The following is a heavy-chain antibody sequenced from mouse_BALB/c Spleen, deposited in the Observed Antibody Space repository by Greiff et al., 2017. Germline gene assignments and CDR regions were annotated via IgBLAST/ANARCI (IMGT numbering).Heavy chain of an antibody. CDR1: GYTFTSYW. CDR2: IYPGSGST. Sequence: LQQPGSELVRPGASVKLSCKASGYTFTSYWMHWVKQRPGQGLEWIGNIYPGSGSTNYDEKFKSKATLTVDTSSSTAYMQLSSLTSEDSAVYYCTRRTTGGYAMDYWGQGTSVTVSS. D-gene: IGHD1-1*01. CDR3: TRRTTGGYAMDY. J-gene: IGHJ4*01. V-gene: IGHV1S22*01.